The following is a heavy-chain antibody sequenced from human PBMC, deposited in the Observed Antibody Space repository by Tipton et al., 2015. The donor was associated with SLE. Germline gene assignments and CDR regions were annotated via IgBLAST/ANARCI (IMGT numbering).Heavy chain of an antibody. CDR3: ASVPPGVRYNYGVYV. V-gene: IGHV1-2*02. CDR1: GYTFTGYY. Sequence: QSGAEVKKPGASVKVSCKASGYTFTGYYMHWVRQAPGQGLEWMGWINPSSGGTNYAQKFQGRVTMTRDTSISTAYMELSRLRSDDTAVYYGASVPPGVRYNYGVYVWGQGTTVAVSS. D-gene: IGHD7-27*01. CDR2: INPSSGGT. J-gene: IGHJ6*02.